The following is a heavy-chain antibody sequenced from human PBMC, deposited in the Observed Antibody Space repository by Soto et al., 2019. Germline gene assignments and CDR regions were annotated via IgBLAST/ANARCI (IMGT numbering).Heavy chain of an antibody. CDR1: GYTFTGYY. CDR3: ARDHAKLDLGY. CDR2: INPNSGGT. Sequence: ASVKVSCKVSGYTFTGYYMHWVRQAPGQGLEWMGWINPNSGGTNYEQKFQGRVTMTRDTSISTAYMELSRLRSDDTAVYYCARDHAKLDLGYWGKGTPVTVSS. V-gene: IGHV1-2*02. D-gene: IGHD1-7*01. J-gene: IGHJ4*02.